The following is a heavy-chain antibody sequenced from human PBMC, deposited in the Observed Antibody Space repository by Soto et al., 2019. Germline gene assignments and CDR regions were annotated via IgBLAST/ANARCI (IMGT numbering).Heavy chain of an antibody. J-gene: IGHJ6*02. CDR3: ARGAAAGANYYYYGMDV. Sequence: ASVKVSCKASGYTFTSYDINWVRQATGQGLEWMGWMNPNSGNTGYAQKFQGRATMTRNTSISTAYMELSSLRSEDTAVYYCARGAAAGANYYYYGMDVWGQGTTVTVYS. V-gene: IGHV1-8*01. CDR1: GYTFTSYD. CDR2: MNPNSGNT. D-gene: IGHD6-13*01.